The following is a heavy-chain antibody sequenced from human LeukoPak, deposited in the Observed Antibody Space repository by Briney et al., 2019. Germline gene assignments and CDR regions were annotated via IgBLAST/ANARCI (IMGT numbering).Heavy chain of an antibody. CDR1: GGSFSGYY. Sequence: SETLSLTRAVYGGSFSGYYWSWIRQPPGKGLEWIGEINHSGSTNYNPSLKSRVTISVDTSKNQFSLKLSSVTAADTAVYYCARGRSSGWYNWGQGTLVTVSS. CDR3: ARGRSSGWYN. J-gene: IGHJ4*02. V-gene: IGHV4-34*01. D-gene: IGHD6-19*01. CDR2: INHSGST.